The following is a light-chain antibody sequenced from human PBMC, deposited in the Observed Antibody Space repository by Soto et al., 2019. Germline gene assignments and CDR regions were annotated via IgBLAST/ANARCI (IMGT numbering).Light chain of an antibody. CDR1: QSVSSSY. J-gene: IGKJ4*01. V-gene: IGKV3-20*01. Sequence: EIVLTQSPGTLSLSPGERATLSCRASQSVSSSYLAWYQQKPGQAPRLLIYGASSRATGIPDRFSGSGSGTDFTLTISRLEPEDFAVYYCQQYDSSPHTFGGGTKVEI. CDR2: GAS. CDR3: QQYDSSPHT.